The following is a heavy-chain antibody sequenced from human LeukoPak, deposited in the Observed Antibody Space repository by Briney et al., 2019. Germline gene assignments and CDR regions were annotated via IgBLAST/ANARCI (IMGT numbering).Heavy chain of an antibody. J-gene: IGHJ4*02. CDR1: GLTFSSYA. CDR3: AKARGVAVAGTGDFDY. D-gene: IGHD6-19*01. Sequence: GGSLRLSCAASGLTFSSYAMSWVRQAPGKGLEWVSGISATGGNTYYADSVRGRFTISRDNSKNTLSLQMNSLRAEDTAVYYCAKARGVAVAGTGDFDYWGQGTLVTVSS. CDR2: ISATGGNT. V-gene: IGHV3-23*01.